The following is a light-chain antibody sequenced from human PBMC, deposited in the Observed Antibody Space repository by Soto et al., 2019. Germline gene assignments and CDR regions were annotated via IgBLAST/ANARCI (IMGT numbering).Light chain of an antibody. CDR1: SSDVGGYNY. V-gene: IGLV2-8*01. Sequence: QSALTQPPSASGSLGQSVTISCTGTSSDVGGYNYVSWYQQHPGKAPKLMIYEVNKRPSGVPDRFSGSKSGNTASLTVSGLQAEDEADYYCSSYAGSNVVFGGGTQLTVL. CDR3: SSYAGSNVV. J-gene: IGLJ2*01. CDR2: EVN.